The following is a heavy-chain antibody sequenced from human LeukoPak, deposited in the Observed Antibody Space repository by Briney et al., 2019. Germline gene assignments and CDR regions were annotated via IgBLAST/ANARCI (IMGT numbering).Heavy chain of an antibody. V-gene: IGHV3-23*01. D-gene: IGHD6-19*01. CDR3: ARAMYSSGRTLDY. CDR2: ISSGGST. J-gene: IGHJ4*02. CDR1: GFTFSSYA. Sequence: PGGSLRLSCAASGFTFSSYAMGWVRQAPGKGLEWVSAISSGGSTYYADSVKGRFAISRDNSKNTLYLEMNSLRVEDTAVYYCARAMYSSGRTLDYWGQGTLVTVSS.